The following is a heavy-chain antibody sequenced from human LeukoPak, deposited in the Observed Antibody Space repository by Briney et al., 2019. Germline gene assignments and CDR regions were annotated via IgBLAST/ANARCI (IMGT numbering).Heavy chain of an antibody. CDR1: GGPISSSPYY. Sequence: PSETLSLTCTVSGGPISSSPYYWGWIRQPPGKGLEWIGCVYNSGTTVYNPSLTGRVTISVDTSKNQYSLNLRSVTAADAAVYYCARDAYWGQGILVTVSS. CDR3: ARDAY. J-gene: IGHJ4*02. CDR2: VYNSGTT. V-gene: IGHV4-39*07.